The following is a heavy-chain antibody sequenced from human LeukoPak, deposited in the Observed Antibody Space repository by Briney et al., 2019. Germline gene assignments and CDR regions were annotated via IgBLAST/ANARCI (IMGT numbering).Heavy chain of an antibody. CDR3: LRQGLGDADR. CDR2: IFTGGDT. Sequence: GGSLRLSCAPSGFSFSDNHMTWVRQAPGKGLEWVSAIFTGGDTSSADSVKGRFTVSMYISKNTLFLQMNSLTPEDTAVYYSLRQGLGDADRWGQGTMVTVSS. V-gene: IGHV3-66*04. J-gene: IGHJ5*02. CDR1: GFSFSDNH. D-gene: IGHD2-21*01.